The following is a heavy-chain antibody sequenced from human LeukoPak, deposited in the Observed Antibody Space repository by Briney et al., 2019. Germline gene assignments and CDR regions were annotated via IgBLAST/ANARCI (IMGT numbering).Heavy chain of an antibody. CDR1: GYTFTSYA. CDR3: ARDRGSPLVGATNPWYFDY. Sequence: ASVKVSCKASGYTFTSYAMHWVRQAPGQRLEWMGWINAGNGNTKYSQEFQGRVTITRDTSASTAYMELSSLRSGDTAVYYCARDRGSPLVGATNPWYFDYWGQGTLVTVSS. V-gene: IGHV1-3*03. J-gene: IGHJ4*02. CDR2: INAGNGNT. D-gene: IGHD1-26*01.